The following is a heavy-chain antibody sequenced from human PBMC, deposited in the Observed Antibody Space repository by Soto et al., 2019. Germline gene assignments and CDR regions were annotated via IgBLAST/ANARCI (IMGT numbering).Heavy chain of an antibody. V-gene: IGHV3-23*01. CDR3: AKALVPALTAKFGY. Sequence: GGSLRLSCAASGFIFNDYAMTWVRQAPGKGLEWVSTVTASGGGTFYANSVKGRFTISRDNSRNTLHLQMSSLRVEDTALYYCAKALVPALTAKFGYWGQGTLVTVSS. D-gene: IGHD1-26*01. CDR2: VTASGGGT. J-gene: IGHJ4*02. CDR1: GFIFNDYA.